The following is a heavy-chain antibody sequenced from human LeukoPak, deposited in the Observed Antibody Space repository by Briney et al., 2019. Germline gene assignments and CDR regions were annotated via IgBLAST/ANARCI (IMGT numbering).Heavy chain of an antibody. J-gene: IGHJ4*02. CDR1: GFTFSSYS. CDR3: AKAPGSSWAAFES. Sequence: GGSLRLSCAASGFTFSSYSMSWVCQAPGKGLERVSTISGSGDNTYYGDSLEGRFTISRDNSKNTLYLQMNSLRAEDTALYYCAKAPGSSWAAFESWGQGTLVTVSS. V-gene: IGHV3-23*01. CDR2: ISGSGDNT. D-gene: IGHD6-13*01.